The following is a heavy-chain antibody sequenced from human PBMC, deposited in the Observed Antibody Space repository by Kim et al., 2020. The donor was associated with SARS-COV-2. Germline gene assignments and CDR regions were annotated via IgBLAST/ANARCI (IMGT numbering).Heavy chain of an antibody. Sequence: SVKVSCKASGGTFSSYAISWVRQAPGQGLEWMGGIISIFGTANYAQKFQGRVTITADESTSTAYMELSSLRSEDTAVYYCARDTYYYDSSGYYPKKSAEYFQHWGQGTLVTVSS. CDR3: ARDTYYYDSSGYYPKKSAEYFQH. CDR1: GGTFSSYA. V-gene: IGHV1-69*13. D-gene: IGHD3-22*01. J-gene: IGHJ1*01. CDR2: IISIFGTA.